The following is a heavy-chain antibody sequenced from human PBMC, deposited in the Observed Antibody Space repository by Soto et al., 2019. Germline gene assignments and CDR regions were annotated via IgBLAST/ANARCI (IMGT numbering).Heavy chain of an antibody. CDR2: ISTSGENA. Sequence: GGSLRLSCAASGFTFSNYAMNWVRQAPGKGLEWVSAISTSGENAYYADSARGRFTISRDNSKNTLYLQMNNLRAEDSAVYYCAKTRSIFQLLYRTFDYWGQGTLVTVSS. CDR3: AKTRSIFQLLYRTFDY. V-gene: IGHV3-23*01. CDR1: GFTFSNYA. D-gene: IGHD2-2*02. J-gene: IGHJ4*02.